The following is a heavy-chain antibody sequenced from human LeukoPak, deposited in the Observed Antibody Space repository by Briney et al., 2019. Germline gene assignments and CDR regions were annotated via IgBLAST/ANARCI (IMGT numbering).Heavy chain of an antibody. D-gene: IGHD2-2*02. CDR1: GFTFSSSA. CDR3: ARAILRYCSTSSCYIPFDY. V-gene: IGHV3-30*04. CDR2: ISYDGRNE. J-gene: IGHJ4*02. Sequence: PGGSLRLSCAASGFTFSSSAMHWVRQAPGNGLEWLAVISYDGRNEYYADSVKGRFTISRDNSKNTVYLQMNSLRSEDTAVYYCARAILRYCSTSSCYIPFDYWGQGTLVTVSS.